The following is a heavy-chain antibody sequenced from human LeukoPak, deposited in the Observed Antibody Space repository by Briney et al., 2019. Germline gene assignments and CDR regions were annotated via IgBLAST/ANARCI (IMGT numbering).Heavy chain of an antibody. CDR1: GGSISSYY. V-gene: IGHV4-59*01. D-gene: IGHD5/OR15-5a*01. CDR3: ARQDVDLVSTIFDH. J-gene: IGHJ4*02. Sequence: SETLSLTCTVSGGSISSYYWSWIRQPPRKGLEWIGYIYYSGSTNYNPSLKSRVTISVDTSKNQFSLKLSSVTAADTAVYYCARQDVDLVSTIFDHWGQGSLVTVSS. CDR2: IYYSGST.